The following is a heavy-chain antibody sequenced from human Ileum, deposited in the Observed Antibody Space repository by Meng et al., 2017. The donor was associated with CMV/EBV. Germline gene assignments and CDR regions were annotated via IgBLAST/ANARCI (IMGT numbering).Heavy chain of an antibody. Sequence: LRLSCTASGFALSSYWMHWVRHAPGTGLVWVSRISEDGTSTSYADSVKGRFTVSRDNAKNTVYLQMNSLRVDDTAVYYCGGWDGPTWGQGTLVTVSS. CDR2: ISEDGTST. D-gene: IGHD1-26*01. V-gene: IGHV3-74*01. CDR3: GGWDGPT. J-gene: IGHJ5*02. CDR1: GFALSSYW.